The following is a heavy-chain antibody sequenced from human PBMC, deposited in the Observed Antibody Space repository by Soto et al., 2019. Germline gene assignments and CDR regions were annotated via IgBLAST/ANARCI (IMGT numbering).Heavy chain of an antibody. V-gene: IGHV4-59*01. CDR2: IYYTGRT. CDR3: ARDLAVGGFFDP. Sequence: PSETLSLTCTVSGGSINSYYWTWIRQPPGKELEWIGYIYYTGRTNCNPSLKSRVTMSVDTSKNQFSLRLTSVTAADTAVYYCARDLAVGGFFDPWGQGTLVTVS. D-gene: IGHD3-10*01. J-gene: IGHJ5*02. CDR1: GGSINSYY.